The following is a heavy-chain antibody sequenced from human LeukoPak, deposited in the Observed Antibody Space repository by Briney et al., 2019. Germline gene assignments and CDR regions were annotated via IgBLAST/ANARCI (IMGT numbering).Heavy chain of an antibody. CDR3: ARGTTDYDILTGYSHGAFDI. CDR2: IYHSGST. V-gene: IGHV4-59*01. D-gene: IGHD3-9*01. CDR1: GGSTSNYY. Sequence: PSETLSLTCTVSGGSTSNYYGSWIRQPPGKGLEWIGYIYHSGSTSYNPSLKSRVTISVDTSKNQFSLKLNSVTAADTAVYYCARGTTDYDILTGYSHGAFDIWGQGTMVTVSS. J-gene: IGHJ3*02.